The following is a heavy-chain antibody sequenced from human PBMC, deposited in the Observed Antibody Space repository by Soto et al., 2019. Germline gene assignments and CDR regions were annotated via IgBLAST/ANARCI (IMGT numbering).Heavy chain of an antibody. CDR2: ITGSGDST. J-gene: IGHJ3*02. CDR1: GFTFSAYA. Sequence: GGSLRLSCAASGFTFSAYAMSWVRQAPGKGLEWVSAITGSGDSTYYADSVKGRFTISRDNAKNSLYLQMNSLRAEDTAVYYCARTGPAAAFDIWGQGTMVTVSS. D-gene: IGHD6-25*01. V-gene: IGHV3-23*01. CDR3: ARTGPAAAFDI.